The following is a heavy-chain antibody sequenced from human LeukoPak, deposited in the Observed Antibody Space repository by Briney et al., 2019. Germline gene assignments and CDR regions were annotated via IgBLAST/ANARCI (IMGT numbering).Heavy chain of an antibody. J-gene: IGHJ4*02. D-gene: IGHD6-13*01. CDR3: ARASSWYRGFDY. V-gene: IGHV2-70*01. CDR1: GFSLSTSGMG. CDR2: IAWADDK. Sequence: SGPTLVHPTPTLTLTCTFSGFSLSTSGMGVSWIRQPPVKALEWLELIAWADDKYYSTSLKIRLPISQDPSKNQVVLTMTNMDPVDTAMYYCARASSWYRGFDYWGQGTPVTVSS.